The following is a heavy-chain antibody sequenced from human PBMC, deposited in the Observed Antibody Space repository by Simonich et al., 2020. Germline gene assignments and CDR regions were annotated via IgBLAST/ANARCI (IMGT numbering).Heavy chain of an antibody. CDR2: ISSSSSYI. Sequence: GGGLVKPGGSLRLSCAASGFTFSSYSMNWVRQAPGKGLEWVSSISSSSSYIYYADSVKGRFNISRDNAKNSLYLQMNSLRAEDTAVYYCARDTSYYGSGSYYFDYWGQGTLVTVST. V-gene: IGHV3-21*01. J-gene: IGHJ4*02. D-gene: IGHD3-10*01. CDR1: GFTFSSYS. CDR3: ARDTSYYGSGSYYFDY.